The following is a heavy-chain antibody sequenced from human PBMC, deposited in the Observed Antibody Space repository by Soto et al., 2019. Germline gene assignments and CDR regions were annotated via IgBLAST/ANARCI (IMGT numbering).Heavy chain of an antibody. V-gene: IGHV1-69*06. CDR1: GGTFSSYA. CDR2: IIPIFGTA. J-gene: IGHJ6*02. D-gene: IGHD4-17*01. CDR3: ASNYGDYSTRVVYYYYGMDV. Sequence: ASVKVSCKASGGTFSSYAISWVRQAPGQGLEWMGGIIPIFGTANYAQKFQGRVTITADKSTSTAYMELSSLRSEDTAVYYCASNYGDYSTRVVYYYYGMDVWGQGTTVTVSS.